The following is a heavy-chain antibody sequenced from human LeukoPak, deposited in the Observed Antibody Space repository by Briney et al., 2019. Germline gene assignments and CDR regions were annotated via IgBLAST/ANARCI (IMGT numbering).Heavy chain of an antibody. V-gene: IGHV3-30-3*01. D-gene: IGHD2-2*01. CDR3: AREGATGQLLSYYFDY. J-gene: IGHJ4*02. CDR1: GFTLSSYA. CDR2: ISYDGSNK. Sequence: GGSLRLSCAASGFTLSSYAMHWVRQAPGKGLEWVAVISYDGSNKYYADSVKGRFTISRDNSKNTLYLQMNSLRAEDTAVYYCAREGATGQLLSYYFDYWGQGTLVTVSS.